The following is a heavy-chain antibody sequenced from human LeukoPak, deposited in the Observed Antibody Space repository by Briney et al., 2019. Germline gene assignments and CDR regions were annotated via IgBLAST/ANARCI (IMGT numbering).Heavy chain of an antibody. V-gene: IGHV1-46*01. CDR3: ARSYYYGSGSRAFIDY. D-gene: IGHD3-10*01. J-gene: IGHJ4*02. CDR2: INPSRGST. Sequence: ASVKVSCKASGYTFTDYYMHWVRQAPGQGLDWMGVINPSRGSTTYAQKFQGRVTMTRDTSTSTVYMELSSLRSEDTAKYYCARSYYYGSGSRAFIDYWGQGTLVTVSS. CDR1: GYTFTDYY.